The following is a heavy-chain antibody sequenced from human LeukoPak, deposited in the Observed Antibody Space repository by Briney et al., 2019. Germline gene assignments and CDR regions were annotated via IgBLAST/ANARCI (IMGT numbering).Heavy chain of an antibody. CDR1: GYSISSGYY. Sequence: SSETLSLTCAVSGYSISSGYYWGWIRQPPGKGLEWIGSIQHSGSTYYNPSLKSRVTISVDTSKNQFSLKLSSVTAADTAVYYCARHYLYDTSGDGTYYFDYWGQGTLVTVSS. J-gene: IGHJ4*02. V-gene: IGHV4-38-2*01. D-gene: IGHD3-22*01. CDR2: IQHSGST. CDR3: ARHYLYDTSGDGTYYFDY.